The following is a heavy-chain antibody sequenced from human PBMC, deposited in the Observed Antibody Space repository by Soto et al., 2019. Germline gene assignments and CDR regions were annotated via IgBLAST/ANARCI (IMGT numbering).Heavy chain of an antibody. V-gene: IGHV3-30-3*01. D-gene: IGHD6-6*01. CDR1: GFTFSSYA. CDR2: ISYDGSNK. Sequence: QVQLVESGGGVVQPGRSLRLSCAASGFTFSSYAMHWVRQAPGKGLEWVAVISYDGSNKYYADSVKGRFTISRDNSKNTLYLQMNSLRAEDTAVYYCARVAYSSSPTYYYYYYGMDVWGQGTTVTVSS. J-gene: IGHJ6*02. CDR3: ARVAYSSSPTYYYYYYGMDV.